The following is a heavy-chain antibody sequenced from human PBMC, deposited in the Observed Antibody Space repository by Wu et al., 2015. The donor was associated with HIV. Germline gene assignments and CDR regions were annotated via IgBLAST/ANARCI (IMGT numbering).Heavy chain of an antibody. V-gene: IGHV3-30*02. CDR1: GFILSDYG. CDR2: IKFDGWSNL. CDR3: AKDPLSPYHGESVFDS. Sequence: QVQLVESGGGVVQPGGSLRLSCAASGFILSDYGMHWVRQAPGKGLEWVAYIKFDGWSNLYYADSVKGRVTISRDNSKNILYLQMNSLRSEDTAVYYCAKDPLSPYHGESVFDSWGQGTLVAVSS. D-gene: IGHD4-17*01. J-gene: IGHJ4*02.